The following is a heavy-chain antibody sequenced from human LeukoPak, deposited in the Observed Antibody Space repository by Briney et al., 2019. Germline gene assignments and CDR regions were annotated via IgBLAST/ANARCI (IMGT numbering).Heavy chain of an antibody. CDR3: VRAPAYGNSNFYPWYFDH. CDR2: ITPRINYI. CDR1: GFAFSTYS. D-gene: IGHD2/OR15-2a*01. V-gene: IGHV3-21*01. J-gene: IGHJ4*02. Sequence: GGSLRLSCAASGFAFSTYSMTWVRQAPGKALQWVSSITPRINYIYYADSVKGRFTISRDNAKNSLNLQMNSLRAEDTAVYFCVRAPAYGNSNFYPWYFDHWGLGTLISVSS.